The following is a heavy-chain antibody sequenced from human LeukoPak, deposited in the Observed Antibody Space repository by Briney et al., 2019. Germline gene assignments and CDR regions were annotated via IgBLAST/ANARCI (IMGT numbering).Heavy chain of an antibody. CDR1: GFTFSNYV. CDR2: ISGSGGNT. Sequence: GGSLRLSCAASGFTFSNYVMSWVRQAPGKGLEWVSGISGSGGNTYYADSVKGQFTISRDNSKNTLYLQMNSLRAEDAAVYYCANEYSKGDIWGQGTMVTVSS. J-gene: IGHJ3*02. V-gene: IGHV3-23*01. D-gene: IGHD4-11*01. CDR3: ANEYSKGDI.